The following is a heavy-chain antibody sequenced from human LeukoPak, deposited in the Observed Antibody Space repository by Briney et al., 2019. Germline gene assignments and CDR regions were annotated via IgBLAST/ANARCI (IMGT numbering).Heavy chain of an antibody. V-gene: IGHV3-7*03. D-gene: IGHD6-19*01. J-gene: IGHJ5*02. CDR1: GFTFSSYW. CDR2: VKQDGSEA. Sequence: GGSLRLSWAAAGFTFSSYWMSWVRQAPGKGLEWVANVKQDGSEANYLDSVKGRFTISRDNAKNSLYLQMNSLRAEDTALYYCAKDSAGGSGWSPWGQGTLVTVSS. CDR3: AKDSAGGSGWSP.